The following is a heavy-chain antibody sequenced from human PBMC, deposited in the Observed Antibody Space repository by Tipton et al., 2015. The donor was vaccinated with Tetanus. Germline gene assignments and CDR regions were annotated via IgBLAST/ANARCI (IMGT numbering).Heavy chain of an antibody. V-gene: IGHV4-31*02. CDR1: GGSISSGGSY. D-gene: IGHD3-10*01. J-gene: IGHJ3*02. CDR2: IYYTGST. Sequence: LRLSCSYSGGSISSGGSYWSWIRQHPANGLEWIGFIYYTGSTDYTPSLRSRVTISLDMSANQLSLQLSSVTAADTAVYYCARGGGGGDPFDIWGQGTMVTVSS. CDR3: ARGGGGGDPFDI.